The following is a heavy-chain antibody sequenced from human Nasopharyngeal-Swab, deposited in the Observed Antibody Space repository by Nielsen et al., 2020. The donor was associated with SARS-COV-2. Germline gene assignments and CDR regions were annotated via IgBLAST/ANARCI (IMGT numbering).Heavy chain of an antibody. V-gene: IGHV3-30-3*01. D-gene: IGHD6-19*01. CDR1: GFTFSSYA. Sequence: LSLTCAASGFTFSSYAMHWVRQAPGKGLEWVAVISYDGSNKYYADSVKGRFTISRDNSKNTLYLQMNSLRAEDTAVYYCAREVDSSGLVDYWGQGTLVTVSS. CDR2: ISYDGSNK. J-gene: IGHJ4*02. CDR3: AREVDSSGLVDY.